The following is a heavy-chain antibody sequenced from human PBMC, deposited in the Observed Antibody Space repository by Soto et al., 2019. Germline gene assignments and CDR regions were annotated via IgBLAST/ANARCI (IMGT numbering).Heavy chain of an antibody. D-gene: IGHD6-19*01. V-gene: IGHV5-10-1*01. CDR2: IDPSDSYT. CDR1: GYSFTSYW. J-gene: IGHJ5*02. Sequence: GESLKISCKGSGYSFTSYWISWVRQMPGKGLEWMGRIDPSDSYTNYSPSFQGHVTISADKSISTAYLQWSSLKASDTAMYYCARNAGGRYNWFDPWGQGTLVTVS. CDR3: ARNAGGRYNWFDP.